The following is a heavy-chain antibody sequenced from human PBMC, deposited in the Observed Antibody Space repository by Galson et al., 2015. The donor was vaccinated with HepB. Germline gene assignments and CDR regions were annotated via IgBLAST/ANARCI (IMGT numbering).Heavy chain of an antibody. Sequence: SLRLSCAASGFTFSSYGMHWVRQAPGKGLEWVAVISYDGSNKYYADSVKGRFTISRDNSKNTLYLQMNSLRAEDTAVYYCAKGGYGDYRGAFDIWGQGTMVTVSS. J-gene: IGHJ3*02. V-gene: IGHV3-30*18. D-gene: IGHD4-17*01. CDR3: AKGGYGDYRGAFDI. CDR1: GFTFSSYG. CDR2: ISYDGSNK.